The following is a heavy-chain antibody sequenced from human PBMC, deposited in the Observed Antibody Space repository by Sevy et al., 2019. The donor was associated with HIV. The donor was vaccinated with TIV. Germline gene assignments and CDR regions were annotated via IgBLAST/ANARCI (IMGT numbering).Heavy chain of an antibody. CDR3: ARDCYDNTPRGFDP. CDR1: GGSVSSSV. V-gene: IGHV4-59*02. Sequence: SETLSLTCSVSGGSVSSSVWSWIRQPPGKGLEWIGNVYFSGTTNYNPSLKSRVTISVDTSKNQFSLKVHSVTAADTAVYYCARDCYDNTPRGFDPWGLGALVTVS. J-gene: IGHJ5*02. D-gene: IGHD3-22*01. CDR2: VYFSGTT.